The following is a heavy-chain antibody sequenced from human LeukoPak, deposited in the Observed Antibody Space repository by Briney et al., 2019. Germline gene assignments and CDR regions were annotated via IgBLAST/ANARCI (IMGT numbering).Heavy chain of an antibody. CDR3: AREVYDILTGPIYYYYYYMDV. Sequence: PGGSLRLSCAASGFTFSSYSMNWVRQAPGKGLEWVSSISSSSSYIYYADSVKGRFTISRDNAKNSLYLQMNSLRAEDTAVYYCAREVYDILTGPIYYYYYYMDVWGKGTTVTISS. V-gene: IGHV3-21*01. CDR1: GFTFSSYS. J-gene: IGHJ6*03. D-gene: IGHD3-9*01. CDR2: ISSSSSYI.